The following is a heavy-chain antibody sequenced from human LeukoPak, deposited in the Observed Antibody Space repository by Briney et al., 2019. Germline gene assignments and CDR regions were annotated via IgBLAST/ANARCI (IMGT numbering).Heavy chain of an antibody. CDR3: ARDLWQQRPDI. CDR1: GRTFSSYA. CDR2: VIPILGIT. J-gene: IGHJ3*02. D-gene: IGHD6-25*01. V-gene: IGHV1-69*10. Sequence: GASVKVSCKASGRTFSSYAMSWVRQAPGQGLEWMGRVIPILGITNYAQKFQGRVTIIADKSTSTTYMELSRLRSDDTAVYYCARDLWQQRPDIWGQGTKVTVSS.